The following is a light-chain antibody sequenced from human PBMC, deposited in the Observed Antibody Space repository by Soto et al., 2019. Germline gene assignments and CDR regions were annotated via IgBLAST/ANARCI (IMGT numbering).Light chain of an antibody. J-gene: IGKJ5*01. CDR1: QSVSSY. Sequence: EIVLTQSPATLSLSPGERATLSCRASQSVSSYLAWYQQKPGQAPRLLIYDASNRATGIPARFSGSGSGTDFTLTICSLVPEDFAVYYCQQRSNWPPITFGQGTRLEIK. V-gene: IGKV3-11*01. CDR2: DAS. CDR3: QQRSNWPPIT.